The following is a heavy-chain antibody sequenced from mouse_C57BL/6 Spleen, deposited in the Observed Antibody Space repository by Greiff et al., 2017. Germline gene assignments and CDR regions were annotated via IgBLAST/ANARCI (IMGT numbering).Heavy chain of an antibody. V-gene: IGHV5-4*01. CDR3: ARVITTVVAEYYYAKDY. D-gene: IGHD1-1*01. Sequence: EVQLVESGGGLVKPGGSLKLSCAASGFTFSSYAMSWVRQTPEKRLEWVATISDGGSYTYYPDNVKGRFTISRDNAKNNLYLQMSHLKSEDTAMYYCARVITTVVAEYYYAKDYWGQGTSVTVSS. CDR1: GFTFSSYA. CDR2: ISDGGSYT. J-gene: IGHJ4*01.